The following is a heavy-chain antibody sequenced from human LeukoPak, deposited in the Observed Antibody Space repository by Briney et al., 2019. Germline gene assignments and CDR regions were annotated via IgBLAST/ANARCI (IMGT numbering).Heavy chain of an antibody. CDR2: IIPIFGTA. CDR3: ARTDLRGVTARDY. J-gene: IGHJ4*02. CDR1: GGTFSSYA. D-gene: IGHD3-10*01. Sequence: SVKVSCKASGGTFSSYAISWVRQAPGQGLEWMGGIIPIFGTANYTQKFQGRVTITADESTSTAYMELSSLRSEDTAVYYCARTDLRGVTARDYWGQGTLVTVSS. V-gene: IGHV1-69*01.